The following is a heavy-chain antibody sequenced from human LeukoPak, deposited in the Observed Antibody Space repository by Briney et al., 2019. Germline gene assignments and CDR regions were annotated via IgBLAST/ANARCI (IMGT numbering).Heavy chain of an antibody. CDR2: IYNTGST. CDR3: ARLSGSNGWYPWAFDI. D-gene: IGHD6-19*01. Sequence: PSETLGLTCTVSGGSIISSFWNWGWIRQPPGKGLEWIGYIYNTGSTNYDLSLKSRVNILVDTSKNRLSLKLSSVTAADTAVYYCARLSGSNGWYPWAFDIWGRGTMLTVSS. CDR1: GGSIISSF. V-gene: IGHV4-59*08. J-gene: IGHJ3*02.